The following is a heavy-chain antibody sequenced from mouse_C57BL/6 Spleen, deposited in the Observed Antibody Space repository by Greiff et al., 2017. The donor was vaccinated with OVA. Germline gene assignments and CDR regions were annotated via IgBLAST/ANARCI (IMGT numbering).Heavy chain of an antibody. J-gene: IGHJ3*01. V-gene: IGHV5-17*01. Sequence: EVMLVESGGGLVKPGGSLKLSCAASGFTFSDYGMHWVRQAPETGLEWVAYISSGSSTIYYADTVKGRFTISRDNAKNTLFLQMTSLRSEDTAMYYCARASYGYDDWFAYWGQGTLVTVSA. CDR2: ISSGSSTI. CDR3: ARASYGYDDWFAY. D-gene: IGHD2-9*01. CDR1: GFTFSDYG.